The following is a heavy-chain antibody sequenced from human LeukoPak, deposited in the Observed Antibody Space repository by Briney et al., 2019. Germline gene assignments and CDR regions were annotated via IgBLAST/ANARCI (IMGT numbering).Heavy chain of an antibody. CDR2: ISGSGGST. J-gene: IGHJ4*02. Sequence: GGSLRLSCAASGFTFSSYGMSWVRQAPGKGLEWVSAISGSGGSTYYADSVKGRFTISRDNSKNTLYLQMNSLRAEDTTVYYCAKVGRYFDWLLGYWGQGTLVTVSS. CDR1: GFTFSSYG. D-gene: IGHD3-9*01. V-gene: IGHV3-23*01. CDR3: AKVGRYFDWLLGY.